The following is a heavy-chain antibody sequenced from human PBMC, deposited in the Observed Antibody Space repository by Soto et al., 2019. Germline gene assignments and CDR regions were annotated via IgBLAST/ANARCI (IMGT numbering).Heavy chain of an antibody. CDR3: AKPPGSDFWSGYYADY. CDR2: ISYDGSNK. CDR1: GFTFSSYG. V-gene: IGHV3-30*18. J-gene: IGHJ4*02. Sequence: GGSLRLSCAASGFTFSSYGMHWVRQAPGKGLEWVAVISYDGSNKYYADSVKGRFTISRDNSKNTLYLQMNSLRAEDTAVYYCAKPPGSDFWSGYYADYWGQGTLVTVSS. D-gene: IGHD3-3*01.